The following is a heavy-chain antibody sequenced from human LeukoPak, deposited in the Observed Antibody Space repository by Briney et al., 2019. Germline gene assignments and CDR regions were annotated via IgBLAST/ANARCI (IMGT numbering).Heavy chain of an antibody. D-gene: IGHD3-22*01. Sequence: SETLSLTCTVSGGSISSSSYYWSWIRQPPGKGLEWIGYIYYSGSTNYSPSLKSRVTISLDTSKNQFSLRLSSVTAADTAVYYCARGSYDTRDAFDIWGQGTMVTVSS. J-gene: IGHJ3*02. CDR3: ARGSYDTRDAFDI. CDR2: IYYSGST. CDR1: GGSISSSSYY. V-gene: IGHV4-61*01.